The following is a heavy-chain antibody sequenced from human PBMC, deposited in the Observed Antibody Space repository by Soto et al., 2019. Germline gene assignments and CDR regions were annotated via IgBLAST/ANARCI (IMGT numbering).Heavy chain of an antibody. J-gene: IGHJ5*02. CDR2: IYYSGST. CDR1: GGSISSGGYY. V-gene: IGHV4-31*03. D-gene: IGHD4-4*01. CDR3: ARSRPVTLGYNWFDP. Sequence: SETLSLTCTVSGGSISSGGYYWSWIRQHPGKGLEWIGYIYYSGSTYYNPSLKSRVTISVDTSKNQFSLKLSSVTAADTAVYYCARSRPVTLGYNWFDPWGQGTLVTVSS.